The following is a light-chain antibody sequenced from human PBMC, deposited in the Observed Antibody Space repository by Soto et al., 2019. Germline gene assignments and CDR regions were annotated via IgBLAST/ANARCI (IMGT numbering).Light chain of an antibody. CDR2: GAS. Sequence: EIVLTQSPGTLSLSPGERATLSCRASQSVSSIYLAWYQQKPDQAPRLLIYGASSRATGIPDRFSGSGSGKDFTLTISRLEPEDFAVYYCQQYGSSPLTFGGGTKVEI. V-gene: IGKV3-20*01. J-gene: IGKJ4*01. CDR1: QSVSSIY. CDR3: QQYGSSPLT.